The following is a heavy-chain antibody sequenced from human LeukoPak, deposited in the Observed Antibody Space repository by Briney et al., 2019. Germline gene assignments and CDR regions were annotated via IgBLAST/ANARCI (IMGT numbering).Heavy chain of an antibody. CDR2: ISYNGRSI. Sequence: GGSLRLSCAASGFMFSTYEMNWVRQAPGKGLEWLSYISYNGRSIYYAVSVKGRFTISRDNAKNSLYLQMNSLRAEDTAVYYCAELGITMIGGVWGKGTTVTISS. J-gene: IGHJ6*04. D-gene: IGHD3-10*02. V-gene: IGHV3-48*03. CDR3: AELGITMIGGV. CDR1: GFMFSTYE.